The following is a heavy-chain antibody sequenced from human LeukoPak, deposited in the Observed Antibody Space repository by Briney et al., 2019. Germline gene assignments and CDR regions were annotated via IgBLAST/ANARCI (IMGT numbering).Heavy chain of an antibody. CDR2: IYYSGST. CDR3: ARDYYGSSGYSAQIDY. CDR1: GGSISSSSYY. Sequence: SETLSLTCTVSGGSISSSSYYWGWIRQPPGKGLEWIGSIYYSGSTYYNPSLKSRVTISVDTSKNQFSLKLSSVTAADTAVYYCARDYYGSSGYSAQIDYWGQGTLVTASS. V-gene: IGHV4-39*07. D-gene: IGHD3-22*01. J-gene: IGHJ4*02.